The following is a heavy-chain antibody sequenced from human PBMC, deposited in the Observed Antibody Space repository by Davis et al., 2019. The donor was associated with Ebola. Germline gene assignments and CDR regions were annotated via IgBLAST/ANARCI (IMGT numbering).Heavy chain of an antibody. J-gene: IGHJ4*02. Sequence: GGSLRLSCAASGFSFDSYAMHWVRQAPGKGLEWVAVISYDGSYKDYANSVKGRFSISRDNSKNTLYLQMNGLRTEDTAVYYCTRDRYWNDEFDYWGQGTLVTVTS. CDR3: TRDRYWNDEFDY. CDR1: GFSFDSYA. CDR2: ISYDGSYK. D-gene: IGHD1-1*01. V-gene: IGHV3-30*04.